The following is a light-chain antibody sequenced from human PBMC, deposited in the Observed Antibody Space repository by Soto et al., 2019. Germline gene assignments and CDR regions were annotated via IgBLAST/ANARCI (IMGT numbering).Light chain of an antibody. J-gene: IGKJ1*01. Sequence: EIVLTQSPGTLSLSPGERATLSCRASQSVRSNSLAWYQHRPGAAPWLLIYGASSGAAGIPDRFSGSGCGTDFTLTISSLEPEAFAVYYCQQYGGSRTFGQGTKVDIK. CDR1: QSVRSNS. CDR3: QQYGGSRT. V-gene: IGKV3-20*01. CDR2: GAS.